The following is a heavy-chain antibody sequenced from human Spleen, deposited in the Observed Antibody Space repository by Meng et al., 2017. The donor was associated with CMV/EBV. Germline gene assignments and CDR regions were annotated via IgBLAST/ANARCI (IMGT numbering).Heavy chain of an antibody. CDR3: ASYSTASDY. Sequence: LSCEASGSTFITFSMHWVRQAPGKGLVWVSRINSDGSNTIYADSVRGRFTISRDNAKNMLYLQMNSLRAEDTAIYYCASYSTASDYWGQGTLVTVSS. CDR2: INSDGSNT. J-gene: IGHJ4*02. CDR1: GSTFITFS. D-gene: IGHD6-13*01. V-gene: IGHV3-74*01.